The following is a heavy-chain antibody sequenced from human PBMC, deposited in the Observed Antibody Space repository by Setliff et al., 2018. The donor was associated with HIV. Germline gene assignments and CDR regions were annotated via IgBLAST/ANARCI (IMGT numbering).Heavy chain of an antibody. CDR1: GGTFSSYA. Sequence: SVKVSCKASGGTFSSYAISWVRQAPGQGLEWMGRIIPVFGETNYAQKFQGRVTITADEFTSTAYMELSSLRSEDTAVYYCARGGRVVPAATGSNAYDIWGQGTKVTVSS. D-gene: IGHD2-2*01. J-gene: IGHJ3*02. CDR3: ARGGRVVPAATGSNAYDI. CDR2: IIPVFGET. V-gene: IGHV1-69*13.